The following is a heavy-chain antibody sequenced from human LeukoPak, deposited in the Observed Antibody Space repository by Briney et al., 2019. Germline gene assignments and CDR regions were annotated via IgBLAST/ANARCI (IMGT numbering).Heavy chain of an antibody. CDR1: GFTVSSNY. J-gene: IGHJ6*02. D-gene: IGHD3-16*01. CDR2: IYSGGST. V-gene: IGHV3-53*01. Sequence: PGGSLRLSCAASGFTVSSNYMSWVRQAPGKGLEWVSVIYSGGSTYYADSVKGRFTISRDNSKNTLYLQMSSLRAEDTAVYYCAASDYVSYYYYGMDVWGQGTTVTVSS. CDR3: AASDYVSYYYYGMDV.